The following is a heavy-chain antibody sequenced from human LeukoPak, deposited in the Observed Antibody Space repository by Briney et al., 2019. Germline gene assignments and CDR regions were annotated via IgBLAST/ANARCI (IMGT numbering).Heavy chain of an antibody. CDR3: ARDKVNTGLDAFDI. D-gene: IGHD5-18*01. Sequence: GGSLRLSCAASGFTFGSYSLNWVRQAPGKGLEWVSSISVSSRYIYYADSVKGRFTISRDNAKNSLYLQMNGLRAEDTALYYCARDKVNTGLDAFDIWGQGTMVTVSS. V-gene: IGHV3-21*01. CDR2: ISVSSRYI. CDR1: GFTFGSYS. J-gene: IGHJ3*02.